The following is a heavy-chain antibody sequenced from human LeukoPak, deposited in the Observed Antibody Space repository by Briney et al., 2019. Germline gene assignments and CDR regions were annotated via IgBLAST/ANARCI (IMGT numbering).Heavy chain of an antibody. CDR3: ARVGIVATGKYYYYMDV. J-gene: IGHJ6*03. Sequence: PGASVKVSCKASGYTFTSYDINWVRQATGQGLEWMGWMNPNSGNTGYAQKFQGRVTMTRNTSISTAYMELSSLRSEDTAVYYCARVGIVATGKYYYYMDVWGKGTTVTISS. V-gene: IGHV1-8*01. D-gene: IGHD5-12*01. CDR2: MNPNSGNT. CDR1: GYTFTSYD.